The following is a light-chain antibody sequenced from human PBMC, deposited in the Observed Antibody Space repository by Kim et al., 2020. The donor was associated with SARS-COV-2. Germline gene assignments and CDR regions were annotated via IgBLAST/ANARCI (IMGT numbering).Light chain of an antibody. J-gene: IGKJ2*01. V-gene: IGKV1-39*01. CDR3: QQSYRTPPYT. CDR2: GAT. Sequence: SVGDRVTITGRASHYITSYLNWYQLKPGKAPKLLIYGATTLQSGVPLRFSGSGVGTDFNLTITSLHADDSATYFCQQSYRTPPYTFGQGTKVDIK. CDR1: HYITSY.